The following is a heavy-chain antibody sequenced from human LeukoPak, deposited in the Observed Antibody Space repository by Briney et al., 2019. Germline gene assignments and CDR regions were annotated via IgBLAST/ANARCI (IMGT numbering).Heavy chain of an antibody. D-gene: IGHD1-1*01. CDR3: ARTGNPATGDY. CDR1: GFTFSSYA. V-gene: IGHV3-23*01. J-gene: IGHJ4*02. CDR2: INGNGGRT. Sequence: GGSLRLSCAASGFTFSSYAMSWVRQAPGKGLEWVSSINGNGGRTYYADSVKGRCTISRDNSKNTLSLQMNSLRAEDTAVYYCARTGNPATGDYWGQGTLVTVSS.